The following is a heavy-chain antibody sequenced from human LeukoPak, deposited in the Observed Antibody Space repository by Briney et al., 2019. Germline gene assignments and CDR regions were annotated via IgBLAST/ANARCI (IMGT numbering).Heavy chain of an antibody. CDR1: GGSITNGGYY. CDR3: ARERLGGSYYRPVEY. J-gene: IGHJ4*02. Sequence: SETLSLTCTVSGGSITNGGYYWSWIRQPAGKGPEWIGRIYTTGSTNYNPSLKSRFTISLDTSKNQFSLKLSSVSAEDTALYYCARERLGGSYYRPVEYWGQGTLVTVSS. D-gene: IGHD1-26*01. CDR2: IYTTGST. V-gene: IGHV4-61*02.